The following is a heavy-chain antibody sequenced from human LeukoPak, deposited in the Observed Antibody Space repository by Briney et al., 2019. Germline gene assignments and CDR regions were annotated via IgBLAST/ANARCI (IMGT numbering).Heavy chain of an antibody. CDR1: GFTFSDYY. CDR2: IRSSGGAI. Sequence: GGSLRLSCAASGFTFSDYYMSWIRQAPGKGLEWVSYIRSSGGAISYADSVKGRFTISRDKAKTSLYLQMNSLRAEDTAVYYCARVSSGYYDSSGYFDYWGQGTLVTVSS. V-gene: IGHV3-11*01. D-gene: IGHD3-22*01. CDR3: ARVSSGYYDSSGYFDY. J-gene: IGHJ4*02.